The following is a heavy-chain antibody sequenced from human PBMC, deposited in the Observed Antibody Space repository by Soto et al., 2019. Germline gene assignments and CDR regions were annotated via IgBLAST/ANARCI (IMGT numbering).Heavy chain of an antibody. CDR1: GFTFSSYG. D-gene: IGHD3-10*01. V-gene: IGHV3-33*01. CDR3: ARDAVRGVIITPRGMDV. CDR2: IWYDGSNK. Sequence: QVQLVESGGGVVQPGRSLRLSCAASGFTFSSYGMHWVRQAPGKGLEWVAVIWYDGSNKYYADSVKGRFTISRDNSKNTLYLQMNSLRAEDTAVYYCARDAVRGVIITPRGMDVWGQGTTVTVSS. J-gene: IGHJ6*02.